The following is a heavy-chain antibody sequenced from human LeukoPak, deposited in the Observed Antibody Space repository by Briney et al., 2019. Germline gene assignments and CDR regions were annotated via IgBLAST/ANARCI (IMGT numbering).Heavy chain of an antibody. CDR3: ARGKSLLWFGESGHDAFDI. CDR2: ISYDGSNK. V-gene: IGHV3-30-3*01. CDR1: GFTFSSYA. D-gene: IGHD3-10*01. Sequence: GRSLRLSCAASGFTFSSYAMHWVRQAPGKGLEWVAVISYDGSNKYYADSVKGRFTISRDNSKNTLYLRMNSLRAEDTAVYYCARGKSLLWFGESGHDAFDIWGQGTMVTVSS. J-gene: IGHJ3*02.